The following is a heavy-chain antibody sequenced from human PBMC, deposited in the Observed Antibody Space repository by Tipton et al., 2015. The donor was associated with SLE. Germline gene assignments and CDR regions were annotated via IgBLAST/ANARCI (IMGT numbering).Heavy chain of an antibody. CDR3: ARGERSSMPDC. Sequence: TLSLTCAVSGGSVSSTNYYWSWIRQPAGRGLEWIGRIYSSGTTNYNPSLKSRLSISIDTSNNQSSLKLNSVTAADTAVYYCARGERSSMPDCWGQGTLVTVSS. J-gene: IGHJ4*02. D-gene: IGHD2-2*01. CDR1: GGSVSSTNYY. V-gene: IGHV4-61*02. CDR2: IYSSGTT.